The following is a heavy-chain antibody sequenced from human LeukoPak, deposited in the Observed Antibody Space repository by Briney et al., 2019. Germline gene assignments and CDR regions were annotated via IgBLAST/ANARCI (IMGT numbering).Heavy chain of an antibody. CDR3: ARQGMFCTNGVCYTNYYYYMDV. CDR1: GGSISSSSYY. V-gene: IGHV4-39*01. Sequence: SETLSLTCTVSGGSISSSSYYWGWIRQPPRKGLEWSGGIYYRGSTYYNPSLKSRVTISVDTSKSQFSLKLSSVTAADTAVYYCARQGMFCTNGVCYTNYYYYMDVWGKGTTVTVSS. CDR2: IYYRGST. J-gene: IGHJ6*03. D-gene: IGHD2-8*01.